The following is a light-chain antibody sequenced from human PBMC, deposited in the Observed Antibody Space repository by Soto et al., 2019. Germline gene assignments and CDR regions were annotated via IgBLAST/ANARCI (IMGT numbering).Light chain of an antibody. CDR2: YDS. J-gene: IGLJ1*01. CDR3: QVWDSGSDHYV. V-gene: IGLV3-21*04. Sequence: SYVLTQPPSVSVAPGETAGITCGGNNIGSESVHWYQQKPGQAPVLVISYDSDRPSGIPERFSGSNSGNTATLTISRVEAGDEADYYCQVWDSGSDHYVFGTGTKVTVL. CDR1: NIGSES.